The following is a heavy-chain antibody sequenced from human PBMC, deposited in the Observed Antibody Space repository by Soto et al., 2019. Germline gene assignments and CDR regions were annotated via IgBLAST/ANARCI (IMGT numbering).Heavy chain of an antibody. D-gene: IGHD2-21*02. CDR3: ARSIVVVTALDY. V-gene: IGHV1-8*01. CDR1: GYTFTSYD. J-gene: IGHJ4*02. CDR2: MSPNSGNT. Sequence: ASVKVSCKAAGYTFTSYDINWVRQAAGQGFEWMGWMSPNSGNTGYAQKFQGRVTMTRNTAISTAYMELSSLTSEDTAVYYCARSIVVVTALDYWGQGTLVTVSS.